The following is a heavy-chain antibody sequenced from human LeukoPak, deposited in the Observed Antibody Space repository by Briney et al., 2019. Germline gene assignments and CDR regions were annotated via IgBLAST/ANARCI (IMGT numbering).Heavy chain of an antibody. V-gene: IGHV4-61*02. Sequence: MSSETLSLTCTVSGGSISSGYYYWSWIRQPAGKGLEWIGRIYTSGSTNYNPSLKSRVTMSVDTSKNQFSLKLSSVTAADTAVYYCARDYDILTGSPFDYWGQGTLVTVSS. CDR3: ARDYDILTGSPFDY. CDR1: GGSISSGYYY. D-gene: IGHD3-9*01. J-gene: IGHJ4*02. CDR2: IYTSGST.